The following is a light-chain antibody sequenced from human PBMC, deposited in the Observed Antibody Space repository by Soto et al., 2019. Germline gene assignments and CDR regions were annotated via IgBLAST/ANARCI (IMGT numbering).Light chain of an antibody. CDR1: QSISTY. J-gene: IGKJ5*01. CDR3: QQYENLPT. CDR2: DAS. V-gene: IGKV1-33*01. Sequence: DIQMTQSPSSLSASVGDRVTIXXRASQSISTYLNWYQQKPGKAPKVLIYDASNLEAGVPSRFRGSGSGTDFTFTISRLQPEDIATYYCQQYENLPTFGQGTRLEIK.